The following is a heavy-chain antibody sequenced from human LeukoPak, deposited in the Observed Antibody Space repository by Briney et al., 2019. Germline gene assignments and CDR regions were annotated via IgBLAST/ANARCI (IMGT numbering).Heavy chain of an antibody. CDR1: GFTFSSYA. CDR2: ISYDGSNK. Sequence: GGSLRLSCAASGFTFSSYAMNWVRQAPGKGLEWVAVISYDGSNKYYADSVKGRFTISRDNSKNTLYLQMNSLRAEDTAVYYCARGRLDAGSFDYWGQGTLVTVSS. J-gene: IGHJ4*02. D-gene: IGHD3-10*01. V-gene: IGHV3-30*04. CDR3: ARGRLDAGSFDY.